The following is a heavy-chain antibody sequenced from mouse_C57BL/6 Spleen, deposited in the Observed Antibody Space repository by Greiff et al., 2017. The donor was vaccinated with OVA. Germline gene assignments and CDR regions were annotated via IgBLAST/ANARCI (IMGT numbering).Heavy chain of an antibody. CDR1: GYTFTSYW. Sequence: LVESGTELVKPGASVKLSCKASGYTFTSYWMHWVKQRPGQGLEWIGNINPSNGGTNYNEKFKSKATLTVDKSSSTAYMQLSSLTSEDSAVYYCAREATTVVADYWGQGTTLTVSS. CDR3: AREATTVVADY. CDR2: INPSNGGT. V-gene: IGHV1-53*01. D-gene: IGHD1-1*01. J-gene: IGHJ2*01.